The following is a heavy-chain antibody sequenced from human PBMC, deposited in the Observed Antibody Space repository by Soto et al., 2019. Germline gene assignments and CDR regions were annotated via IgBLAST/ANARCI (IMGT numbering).Heavy chain of an antibody. V-gene: IGHV1-69*13. Sequence: SVKVSCKASGDTFSSYAISWVRQAPGQGLEWMGGIIPIFGTANYAQKFQGRVTITADESTSTAYMELSSLRSEDTAVYYCAREDTLTGPIDYWGQGPLVTSPQ. CDR3: AREDTLTGPIDY. D-gene: IGHD3-9*01. J-gene: IGHJ4*02. CDR2: IIPIFGTA. CDR1: GDTFSSYA.